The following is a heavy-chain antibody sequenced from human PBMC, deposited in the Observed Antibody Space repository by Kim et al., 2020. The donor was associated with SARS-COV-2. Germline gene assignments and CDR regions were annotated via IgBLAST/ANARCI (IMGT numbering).Heavy chain of an antibody. Sequence: RFTISRDNSKNTLYVQMNSLRAEDTAVYYCAKRKHYEFWSGYPDVDAFDIWGQGTMVTVSS. CDR3: AKRKHYEFWSGYPDVDAFDI. V-gene: IGHV3-23*01. J-gene: IGHJ3*02. D-gene: IGHD3-3*01.